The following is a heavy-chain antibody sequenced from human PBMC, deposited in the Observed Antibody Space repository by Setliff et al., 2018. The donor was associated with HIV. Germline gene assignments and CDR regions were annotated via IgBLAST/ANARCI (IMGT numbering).Heavy chain of an antibody. Sequence: ASVKVSCKASDYTFTSYGINWVRQAPGQGLEWMGWISPYNCHTKYAQKFQGRVTLTTDTPTNTASLELRSLTSDDTAVYYCARSPVTGTGAFDVWGQGTMVTVSS. D-gene: IGHD6-19*01. CDR3: ARSPVTGTGAFDV. V-gene: IGHV1-18*01. CDR2: ISPYNCHT. CDR1: DYTFTSYG. J-gene: IGHJ3*01.